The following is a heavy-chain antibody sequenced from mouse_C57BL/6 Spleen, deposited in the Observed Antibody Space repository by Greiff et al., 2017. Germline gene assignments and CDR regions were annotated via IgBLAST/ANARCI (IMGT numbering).Heavy chain of an antibody. J-gene: IGHJ4*01. Sequence: EVKVEESGGGLVKPGGSLKLSCAASGFTFSDYGMHWVRQAPEKGLEWVAYISSGSSTIYYADTVKGRFTISRDNAKNTLFLQMTSLRSEDTAMYYCARAIATRYYYAMDYWGQGTSVTVSS. V-gene: IGHV5-17*01. CDR1: GFTFSDYG. CDR2: ISSGSSTI. CDR3: ARAIATRYYYAMDY.